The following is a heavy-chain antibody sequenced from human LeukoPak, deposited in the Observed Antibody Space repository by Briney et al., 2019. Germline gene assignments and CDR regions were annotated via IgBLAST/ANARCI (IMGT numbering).Heavy chain of an antibody. CDR3: ASPLCSSTSCYETPFDY. J-gene: IGHJ4*02. D-gene: IGHD2-2*01. V-gene: IGHV4-39*01. Sequence: SETLSLTCTVSGGSISSSSYYLGWVRQPPGKGLEWIGSIYYSGSTYYNPSLKSRVTISVDTSKNQFSLKLSSVTAADTAVYYCASPLCSSTSCYETPFDYWGQGTLVTVSS. CDR2: IYYSGST. CDR1: GGSISSSSYY.